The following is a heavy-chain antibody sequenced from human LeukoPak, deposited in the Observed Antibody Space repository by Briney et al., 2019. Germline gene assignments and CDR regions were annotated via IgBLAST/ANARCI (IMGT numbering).Heavy chain of an antibody. V-gene: IGHV3-30*02. CDR2: IRYDGSNK. J-gene: IGHJ4*02. D-gene: IGHD2-15*01. CDR1: GFTFSSYG. CDR3: AASYEDIVVVVAATPSPFDY. Sequence: GGSLRLSCAASGFTFSSYGMHWVRQAPGKGLEWVAFIRYDGSNKYYADSVKGRFTISRDNSKNTLYLQMNSLRAEDAAVYYCAASYEDIVVVVAATPSPFDYWGQGTLVTVSS.